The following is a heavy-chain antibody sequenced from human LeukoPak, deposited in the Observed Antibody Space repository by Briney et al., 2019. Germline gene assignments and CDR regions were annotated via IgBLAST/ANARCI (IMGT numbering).Heavy chain of an antibody. CDR2: IKSKTDGGTT. J-gene: IGHJ3*02. CDR1: GFTFSNAW. V-gene: IGHV3-15*01. D-gene: IGHD3-22*01. CDR3: TTDTLMYYYDSSGYYYVFDI. Sequence: GGSLRLSCAASGFTFSNAWMSWVRQAPGKGLEWVGRIKSKTDGGTTDYAAPVKGRFTISRDDSKNTLYLQMNSLKTEDTAVYYCTTDTLMYYYDSSGYYYVFDIWGQGTMVTVSS.